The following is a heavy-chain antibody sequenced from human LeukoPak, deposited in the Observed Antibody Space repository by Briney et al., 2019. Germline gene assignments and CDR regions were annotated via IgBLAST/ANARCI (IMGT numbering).Heavy chain of an antibody. Sequence: PGGSLRLSCAAPGFTFHNYAMHWVRQAPGKGLEWVSDITWNSGSIGYADSVKGRFTISRDNAKNSLYLQMNSLRAEDMALYYCARGNDYGDYVLDYWGQGTLVTVSS. CDR2: ITWNSGSI. CDR1: GFTFHNYA. D-gene: IGHD4-17*01. V-gene: IGHV3-9*03. CDR3: ARGNDYGDYVLDY. J-gene: IGHJ4*02.